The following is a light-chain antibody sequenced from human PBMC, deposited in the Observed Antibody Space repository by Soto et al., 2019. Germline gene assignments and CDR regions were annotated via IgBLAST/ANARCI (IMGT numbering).Light chain of an antibody. J-gene: IGKJ1*01. CDR3: KQYDNWPRT. CDR1: QSVRSN. CDR2: DAY. V-gene: IGKV3-15*01. Sequence: EKVMTQSPATLSVSPGERATLSCGASQSVRSNVAWYQQKPGQPPRLLIYDAYTRATGTQSRFSGSGSGTEFTLTIRSLKSEDFAVYYCKQYDNWPRTFGQGTKVDIK.